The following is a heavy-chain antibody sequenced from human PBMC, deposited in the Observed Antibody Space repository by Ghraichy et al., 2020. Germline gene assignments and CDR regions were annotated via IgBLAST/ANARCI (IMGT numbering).Heavy chain of an antibody. Sequence: GGSLRLSCAASGFTFSSYAMSWVRQAPGKGLEWVSAISGSGGSTYYADSVKGRFTISRDNSKNTLYLQMNSLRAEDTAVYYCAKGFPQSWYYDSSGYSLGDAFDIWGQGTMVTVSS. CDR3: AKGFPQSWYYDSSGYSLGDAFDI. J-gene: IGHJ3*02. CDR1: GFTFSSYA. V-gene: IGHV3-23*01. CDR2: ISGSGGST. D-gene: IGHD3-22*01.